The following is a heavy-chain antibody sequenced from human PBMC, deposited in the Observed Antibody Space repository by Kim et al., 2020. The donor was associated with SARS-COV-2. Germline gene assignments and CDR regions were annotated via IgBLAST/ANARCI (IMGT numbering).Heavy chain of an antibody. D-gene: IGHD6-13*01. CDR1: GGSISSYY. J-gene: IGHJ6*04. V-gene: IGHV4-59*01. Sequence: SETLSLTCTVSGGSISSYYWSWIRQPPGKGLEWIGYIYYSGSTNYNPSLKSRVTISVDTSKNQFSLKLSSVTAADTAVDYCARDRGSSSWHRISLYYYYGMDVWGEGTTVTVSS. CDR3: ARDRGSSSWHRISLYYYYGMDV. CDR2: IYYSGST.